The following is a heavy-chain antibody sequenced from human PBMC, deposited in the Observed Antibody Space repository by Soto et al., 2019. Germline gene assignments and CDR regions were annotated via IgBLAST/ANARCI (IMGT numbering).Heavy chain of an antibody. D-gene: IGHD2-15*01. J-gene: IGHJ4*02. CDR3: ARATLGYCSGGSCYGVDY. CDR2: ISAYNGNT. CDR1: GYTFTSYG. Sequence: ASVKVSCKASGYTFTSYGISWVRQAPGKGLEWMGWISAYNGNTNYAQKLQGRVTMTTDTSTSTAYMELRSLRSDDTAVYYCARATLGYCSGGSCYGVDYWGQGTLVTVSS. V-gene: IGHV1-18*01.